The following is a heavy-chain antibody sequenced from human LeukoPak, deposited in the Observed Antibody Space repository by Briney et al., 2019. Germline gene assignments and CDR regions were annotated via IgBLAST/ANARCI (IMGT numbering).Heavy chain of an antibody. J-gene: IGHJ4*02. CDR2: ISDTSSYM. V-gene: IGHV3-21*01. CDR3: ARDSRRWGRGAAAGTDFDY. Sequence: NPGGSLRLSCAASGFTLSTYSLNWVRQAPGKGLEWVASISDTSSYMYYADSVKGRYTISRDNAKNSLYLQMNSLRAEDTAVYYCARDSRRWGRGAAAGTDFDYWGQGTLLTVSS. D-gene: IGHD6-13*01. CDR1: GFTLSTYS.